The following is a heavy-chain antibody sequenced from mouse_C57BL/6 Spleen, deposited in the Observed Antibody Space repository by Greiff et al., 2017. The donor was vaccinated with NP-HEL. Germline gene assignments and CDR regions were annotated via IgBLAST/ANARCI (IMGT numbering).Heavy chain of an antibody. Sequence: EVQLQQSGAELVRPGASVKLSCTASGFNIKDDYMHWVKQRPEQGLEWIGWIDPENGDTEYASKFQGKATITADTSSNTAYLQLSSLTSEDTAVYYCTALITTVVATEAMDYWGQGTSVTVSS. CDR2: IDPENGDT. CDR1: GFNIKDDY. J-gene: IGHJ4*01. V-gene: IGHV14-4*01. CDR3: TALITTVVATEAMDY. D-gene: IGHD1-1*01.